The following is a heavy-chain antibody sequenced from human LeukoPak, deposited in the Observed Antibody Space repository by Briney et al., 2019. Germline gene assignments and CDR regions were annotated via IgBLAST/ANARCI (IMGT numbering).Heavy chain of an antibody. D-gene: IGHD6-13*01. V-gene: IGHV4-39*07. CDR2: IYYGENT. CDR1: GDSISSGPYY. J-gene: IGHJ4*02. CDR3: ARDIPTAAVDY. Sequence: SETLSLTCTVSGDSISSGPYYWGWIRQPPGKGLEWIGNIYYGENTYYNPSLKSRVTISIDTSNNQFYLKLSSVTAADTAVYYCARDIPTAAVDYWGQGTLVTVSS.